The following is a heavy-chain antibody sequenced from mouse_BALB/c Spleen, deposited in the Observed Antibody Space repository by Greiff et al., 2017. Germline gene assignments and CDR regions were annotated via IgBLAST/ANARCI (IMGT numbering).Heavy chain of an antibody. V-gene: IGHV1-80*01. J-gene: IGHJ4*01. D-gene: IGHD2-1*01. CDR3: ALIYYGNYGAMDY. Sequence: VKLMESGAELVRPGSSVKISCKASGYAFSSYWMNWVKQRPGQGLEWIGQIYPGDGDTNYNGKFKGKATLTADKSSSTAYMQLSSLTSEDAAVYFCALIYYGNYGAMDYWGQGTSVTVSS. CDR2: IYPGDGDT. CDR1: GYAFSSYW.